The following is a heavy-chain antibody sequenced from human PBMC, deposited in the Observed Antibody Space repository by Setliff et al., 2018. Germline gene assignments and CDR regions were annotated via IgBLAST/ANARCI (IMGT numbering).Heavy chain of an antibody. V-gene: IGHV1-69*13. CDR3: ARDSRQWLEGGASGDMDI. CDR2: LIPFFGTT. Sequence: SVKVSCKASGDTFSSFAVSWVRQAPGQRPEWMGRLIPFFGTTIYAQKFQGRVTITADQSTSTVFMELNSLRSEDTAFYYCARDSRQWLEGGASGDMDIWGQGTAVTVSS. CDR1: GDTFSSFA. D-gene: IGHD6-19*01. J-gene: IGHJ6*02.